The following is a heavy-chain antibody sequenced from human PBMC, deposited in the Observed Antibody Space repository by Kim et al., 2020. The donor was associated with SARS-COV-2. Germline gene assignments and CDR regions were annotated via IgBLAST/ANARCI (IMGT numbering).Heavy chain of an antibody. V-gene: IGHV3-7*01. CDR1: GFTFSSYW. Sequence: GGSLRLSCAASGFTFSSYWMSWVRQAPGKGLEWVANIKQDGSEKYYVDSVKGRFTISRDNAKNSLYLQMNSLRAEDTAVYYCARDAYSSSWSPDYFDYWGQGTLVTVSS. J-gene: IGHJ4*02. CDR3: ARDAYSSSWSPDYFDY. D-gene: IGHD6-13*01. CDR2: IKQDGSEK.